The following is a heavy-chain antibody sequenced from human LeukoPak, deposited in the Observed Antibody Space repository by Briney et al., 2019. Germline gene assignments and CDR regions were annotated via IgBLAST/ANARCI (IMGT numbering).Heavy chain of an antibody. CDR1: GFTFSSHD. CDR2: LWYDGNNR. Sequence: QAGGSLRLSCAASGFTFSSHDMHWVRQAPGKGLEWVAVLWYDGNNRYYADSVKGRFTISRDNSKNTLYLQMNSLRAEDTAVYYCAKGRGIYSGYDLIDYWGQGTLVTVSS. J-gene: IGHJ4*02. D-gene: IGHD5-12*01. CDR3: AKGRGIYSGYDLIDY. V-gene: IGHV3-30*02.